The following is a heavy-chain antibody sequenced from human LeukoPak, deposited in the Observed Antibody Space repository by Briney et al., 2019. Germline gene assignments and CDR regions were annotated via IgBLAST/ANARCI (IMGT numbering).Heavy chain of an antibody. V-gene: IGHV4-39*01. D-gene: IGHD2-15*01. CDR1: GGSISSSYYY. Sequence: PSETLSLTCTVSGGSISSSYYYWGWLRQPPGEGLEWMGNIYYAGSTYDNPSLKSRITMSVDTSKNQFSLRLSSVTAADTAVYYCASLYCSGGSCYPRYWGQGTLVAVSS. CDR2: IYYAGST. CDR3: ASLYCSGGSCYPRY. J-gene: IGHJ4*02.